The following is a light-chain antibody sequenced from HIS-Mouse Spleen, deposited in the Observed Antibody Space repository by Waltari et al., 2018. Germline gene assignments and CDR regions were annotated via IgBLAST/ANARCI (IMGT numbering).Light chain of an antibody. V-gene: IGLV1-47*01. CDR3: AAWDDSLSGV. J-gene: IGLJ2*01. Sequence: QSVLTQPPSASGTPGQRVPISCSGSSSNIGSNYVYWYQQLPGTAPKLLIYRNNQRPSGVPDRFSGSKSGTSASLAISGLRSEDEADYYCAAWDDSLSGVFGGGTKLTVL. CDR2: RNN. CDR1: SSNIGSNY.